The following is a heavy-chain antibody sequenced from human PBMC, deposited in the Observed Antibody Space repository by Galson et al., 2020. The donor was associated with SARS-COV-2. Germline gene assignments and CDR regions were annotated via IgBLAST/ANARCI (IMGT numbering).Heavy chain of an antibody. Sequence: GGSLRLSCAASGFPFSSYSMNLVRQAPGKGLEWVSSISSGSNYITYPDSATGRFTISKDNAKNSLYLQMNRLRADDTAVYYCARVGCIATTPANYYYYGLDFWGPGTTVTVSS. CDR3: ARVGCIATTPANYYYYGLDF. CDR1: GFPFSSYS. J-gene: IGHJ6*02. V-gene: IGHV3-21*01. D-gene: IGHD2-15*01. CDR2: ISSGSNYI.